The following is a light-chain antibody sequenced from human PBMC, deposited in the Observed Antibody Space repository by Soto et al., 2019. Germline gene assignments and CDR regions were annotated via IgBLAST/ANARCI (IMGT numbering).Light chain of an antibody. J-gene: IGLJ3*02. Sequence: QSVLTQPPSASGTPGQRGTISCSGSTSNLGSHFVYWYQQLPGTAPKLLIYNNNQRPSGVPDRFSGSKSGTSASLAISGLRSDDESDYYCAAWDDSLSGPVFGGGTQLTVL. V-gene: IGLV1-47*02. CDR2: NNN. CDR1: TSNLGSHF. CDR3: AAWDDSLSGPV.